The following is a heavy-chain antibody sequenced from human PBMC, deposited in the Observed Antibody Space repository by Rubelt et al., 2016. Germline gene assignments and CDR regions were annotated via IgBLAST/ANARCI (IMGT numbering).Heavy chain of an antibody. Sequence: QVQLKQWGAGLLKPSETLSLTRAVYGGSFNDYYWSWIRQPPGKGLEWIGEIDHSGSTNYNPSLKSRVTISVDPAKNQFSRKLRSVTAADTAVVYCARGILYCTDGVCYNHFDYWGQGTLVTVSS. D-gene: IGHD2-8*01. CDR3: ARGILYCTDGVCYNHFDY. CDR2: IDHSGST. J-gene: IGHJ4*02. CDR1: GGSFNDYY. V-gene: IGHV4-34*02.